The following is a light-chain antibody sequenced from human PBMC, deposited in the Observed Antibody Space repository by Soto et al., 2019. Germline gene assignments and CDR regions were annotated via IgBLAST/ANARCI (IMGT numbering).Light chain of an antibody. V-gene: IGKV3-15*01. CDR2: GAS. Sequence: ERVMTQSPATLSVSPGERATLSCRASQSVGSNLAWYQQKPGQAPRLLIFGASTRATGVPARFSGSGSGTEFTLTISGLQSEDFALYFCQQYNNWPFSFGQGTRLENK. CDR1: QSVGSN. CDR3: QQYNNWPFS. J-gene: IGKJ5*01.